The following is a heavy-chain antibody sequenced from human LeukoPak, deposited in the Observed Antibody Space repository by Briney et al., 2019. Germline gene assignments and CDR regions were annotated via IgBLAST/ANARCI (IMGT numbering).Heavy chain of an antibody. CDR3: ARDSLTTVVIDFDY. D-gene: IGHD4-23*01. J-gene: IGHJ4*02. Sequence: ASVKVSCKASGYTFTSYGISWVRQAPGQGLEWMGWISAYNGNTNYAQKLQGRVTMTTDTSTSTAYMELRSLRSDDTAVYYCARDSLTTVVIDFDYWGQGTLVTVSS. CDR2: ISAYNGNT. V-gene: IGHV1-18*01. CDR1: GYTFTSYG.